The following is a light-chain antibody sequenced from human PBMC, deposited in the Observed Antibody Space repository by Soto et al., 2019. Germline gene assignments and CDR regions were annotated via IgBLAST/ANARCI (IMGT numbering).Light chain of an antibody. J-gene: IGKJ4*01. CDR3: QQRSDWPST. V-gene: IGKV3-11*01. CDR1: QSVGSY. Sequence: EIVLTQSPVTLSLSPGERATLSCRASQSVGSYFAWYQQKPGQAPRLLIYDASNRATGIPARFSGSGYGTDFTLTISCLEPEDFAVYYCQQRSDWPSTFGGGTKVEIK. CDR2: DAS.